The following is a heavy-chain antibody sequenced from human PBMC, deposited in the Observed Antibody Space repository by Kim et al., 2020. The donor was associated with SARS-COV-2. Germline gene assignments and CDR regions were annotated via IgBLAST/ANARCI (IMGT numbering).Heavy chain of an antibody. Sequence: SETLSLTCTVSGGSISSSSYYWGWIRQPPGKGLEWIGSIYYSGSTYYNPSLKSRVTISVDTSKNQFSLKLSSVTAADTAVYYCARHHVDTAMAIWGGNWFDPWGQGTLVTVSS. J-gene: IGHJ5*02. CDR3: ARHHVDTAMAIWGGNWFDP. V-gene: IGHV4-39*01. D-gene: IGHD5-18*01. CDR2: IYYSGST. CDR1: GGSISSSSYY.